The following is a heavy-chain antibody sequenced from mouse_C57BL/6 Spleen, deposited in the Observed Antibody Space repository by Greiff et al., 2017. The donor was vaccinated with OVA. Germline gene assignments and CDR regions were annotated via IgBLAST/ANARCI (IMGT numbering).Heavy chain of an antibody. CDR1: GFTFSNYG. Sequence: EVMLVESGGGLVKPGGSLKLSCAASGFTFSNYGMHWVRQAPEKGLEWVAYISSGSSTIYYADKVKGRFTISRDTAKNTLFMQMTSLRSEDTAMYYCARAGFYGSSYEGAMDDWGQGTSVTVSS. D-gene: IGHD1-1*01. CDR2: ISSGSSTI. J-gene: IGHJ4*01. CDR3: ARAGFYGSSYEGAMDD. V-gene: IGHV5-17*01.